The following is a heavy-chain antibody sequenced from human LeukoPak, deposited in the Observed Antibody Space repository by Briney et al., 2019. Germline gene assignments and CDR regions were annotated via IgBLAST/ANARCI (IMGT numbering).Heavy chain of an antibody. J-gene: IGHJ5*02. CDR3: AKDVSWNWFDP. Sequence: GQSMSLSCAAYGLTFSTYGMHWVRQPPSKGLEWVAVISYDGSNKYYADSVKGRFTISRDNSKNTLYLQMNTLRAEDTAVYYCAKDVSWNWFDPWGQGTLVTVSS. CDR1: GLTFSTYG. CDR2: ISYDGSNK. V-gene: IGHV3-30*18.